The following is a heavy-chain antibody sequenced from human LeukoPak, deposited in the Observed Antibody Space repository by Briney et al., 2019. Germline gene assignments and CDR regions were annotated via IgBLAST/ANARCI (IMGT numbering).Heavy chain of an antibody. D-gene: IGHD3-22*01. CDR2: IYYSGST. V-gene: IGHV4-30-4*08. Sequence: PSETLSLTCTVSSGSINSGDYHWSWIRQPPGKGLEWIGYIYYSGSTYYNPSLQSRITISSDTSKNHFSLKLRSVTAADTAVYYCARAQYYYDSSGYIDGFDIWGQGTMVTVSS. J-gene: IGHJ3*02. CDR1: SGSINSGDYH. CDR3: ARAQYYYDSSGYIDGFDI.